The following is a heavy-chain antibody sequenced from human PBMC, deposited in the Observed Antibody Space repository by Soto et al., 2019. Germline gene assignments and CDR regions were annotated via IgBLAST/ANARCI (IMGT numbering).Heavy chain of an antibody. CDR3: ARDGDCSGGSCYSEGWFDP. Sequence: GGSLRLSCAASGFTFSSYGMHWVRQAPGKGLEWVAVIWYDGSNKYYADSVKGRFSISRDNSKNTLYLQMNSPRAEDTAVYYCARDGDCSGGSCYSEGWFDPWGQGTLVTVSS. D-gene: IGHD2-15*01. CDR1: GFTFSSYG. J-gene: IGHJ5*02. CDR2: IWYDGSNK. V-gene: IGHV3-33*01.